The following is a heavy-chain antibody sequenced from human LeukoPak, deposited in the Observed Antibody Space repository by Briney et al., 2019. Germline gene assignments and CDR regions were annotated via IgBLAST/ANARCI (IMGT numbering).Heavy chain of an antibody. Sequence: SGGSLRLSCAASGFTFSDYYMSWIRQAPGKGLEWVSSISSSSSYIYYADSVKGRFTISRDNAKNSLYLQMNSLRAEDTAVYYCARNVLRYFDWLLLDGGRGTNDAFDIWGQGTMVTVSS. D-gene: IGHD3-9*01. V-gene: IGHV3-11*06. J-gene: IGHJ3*02. CDR1: GFTFSDYY. CDR2: ISSSSSYI. CDR3: ARNVLRYFDWLLLDGGRGTNDAFDI.